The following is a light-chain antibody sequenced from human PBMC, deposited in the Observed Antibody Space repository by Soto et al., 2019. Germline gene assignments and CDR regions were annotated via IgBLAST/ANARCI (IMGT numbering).Light chain of an antibody. V-gene: IGKV3-15*01. CDR1: QSVSSN. CDR2: GAS. Sequence: EIVMTQSPATLSVSPGERATLSCRASQSVSSNLAWYQQKPGQAPRLLTYGASTRATGIPARFSGSGSGTEFTLTISSLQSEDFAVYYCQQYNNWPPTVGQGTKVDIK. CDR3: QQYNNWPPT. J-gene: IGKJ1*01.